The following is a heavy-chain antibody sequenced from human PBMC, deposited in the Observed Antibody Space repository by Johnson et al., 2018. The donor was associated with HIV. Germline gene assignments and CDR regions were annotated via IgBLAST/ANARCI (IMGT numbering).Heavy chain of an antibody. V-gene: IGHV3-30*02. J-gene: IGHJ3*02. CDR1: GFTFSSYG. Sequence: QVQLVESGGGVVQPGGSLRLSCAASGFTFSSYGMHWVRQAPGKGLEWVAFIRYDGSNKDYADSVKGRFTISRDNSKNTLYLQMNSLRAEDTAVYYCAREGRRDAFDIWGQGTMVTVSS. CDR2: IRYDGSNK. D-gene: IGHD1-26*01. CDR3: AREGRRDAFDI.